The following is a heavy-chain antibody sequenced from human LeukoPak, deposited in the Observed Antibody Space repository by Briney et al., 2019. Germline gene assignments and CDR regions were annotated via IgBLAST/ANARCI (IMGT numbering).Heavy chain of an antibody. CDR3: AKDQYYDSSGYLDY. V-gene: IGHV3-23*01. Sequence: GGSLSLSCAASGFTFSIYAMRWARHAPGKGREWVSAISGSGGSTYYADSVKGRFTISRDNSKNTLYLQMNSLRAEDTAVYYCAKDQYYDSSGYLDYWGQGTLVTVSS. CDR2: ISGSGGST. J-gene: IGHJ4*02. D-gene: IGHD3-22*01. CDR1: GFTFSIYA.